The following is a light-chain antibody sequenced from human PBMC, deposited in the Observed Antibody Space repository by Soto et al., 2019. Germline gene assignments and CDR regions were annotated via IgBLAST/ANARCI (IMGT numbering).Light chain of an antibody. CDR1: RSVGSYY. Sequence: ELVLTQSPGTLSLSPGERATLSCRASRSVGSYYLAWYQQKPGQAPRVLISGTSSRATGIPDRFSGSGSGTEFTLTISRLEPEDFAVYYCQQYDDLPLFGPGTKVDIK. CDR2: GTS. V-gene: IGKV3-20*01. CDR3: QQYDDLPL. J-gene: IGKJ3*01.